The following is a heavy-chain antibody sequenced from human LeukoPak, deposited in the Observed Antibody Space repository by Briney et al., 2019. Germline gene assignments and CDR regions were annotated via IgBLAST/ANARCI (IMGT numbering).Heavy chain of an antibody. D-gene: IGHD2-2*01. Sequence: GGSLRLSCTASGFPFSSYGMHWVRQGPGKGLVWVTVIWPDGSIKYYADSVKGRFTVSRDNSKNTLYLQMNSLRAEDTAVYYCARRSDAVYYYYMDVWGKGTTVTVSS. CDR3: ARRSDAVYYYYMDV. CDR2: IWPDGSIK. J-gene: IGHJ6*03. V-gene: IGHV3-33*01. CDR1: GFPFSSYG.